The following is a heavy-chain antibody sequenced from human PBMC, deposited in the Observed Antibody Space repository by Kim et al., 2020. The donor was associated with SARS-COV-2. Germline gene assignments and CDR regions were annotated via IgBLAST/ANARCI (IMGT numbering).Heavy chain of an antibody. CDR1: GFSLRTYC. CDR2: INQDASGK. V-gene: IGHV3-7*01. CDR3: VRAGYDTSGFYGLDYFDY. Sequence: GGSLRLSCAASGFSLRTYCMAWVRQAPGKGLEWVANINQDASGKYYLDSVQGRFTISRDNTKNSLYLQMNSLRTDDAAVYYCVRAGYDTSGFYGLDYFDYWGQGTLVTVSS. D-gene: IGHD3-22*01. J-gene: IGHJ4*02.